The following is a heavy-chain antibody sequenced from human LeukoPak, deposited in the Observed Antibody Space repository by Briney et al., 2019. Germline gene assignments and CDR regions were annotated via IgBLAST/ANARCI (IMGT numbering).Heavy chain of an antibody. D-gene: IGHD3-10*01. Sequence: SETLSLTCTVSGGSISSSSYYWGWIRQPPGKGLEWIGSIYYSGSTYYNPSLKSRVTISVDTSKNQFSLKLSSVTAADTAVYYCARHLVYYGSGSYPFDYSGQGALVTVSS. J-gene: IGHJ4*02. CDR3: ARHLVYYGSGSYPFDY. CDR1: GGSISSSSYY. V-gene: IGHV4-39*01. CDR2: IYYSGST.